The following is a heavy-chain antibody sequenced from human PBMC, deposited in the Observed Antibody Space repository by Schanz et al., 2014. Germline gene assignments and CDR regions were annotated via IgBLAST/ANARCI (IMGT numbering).Heavy chain of an antibody. CDR1: GFTFSIYG. D-gene: IGHD2-21*01. CDR2: ISTSSGYI. J-gene: IGHJ4*02. V-gene: IGHV3-21*04. Sequence: EVQLLESGGGLVQPGGSLRLSCAASGFTFSIYGMSWVRQAPGKGLEWVSTISTSSGYIYYADSVNGRFTISRDNTKNFLHLQMNSLRADDTAVYYCAKSKSQLPLFDYWGQGTLVAVSS. CDR3: AKSKSQLPLFDY.